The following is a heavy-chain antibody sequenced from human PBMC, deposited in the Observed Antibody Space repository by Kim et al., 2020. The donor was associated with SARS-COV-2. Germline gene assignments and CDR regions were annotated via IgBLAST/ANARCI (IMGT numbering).Heavy chain of an antibody. V-gene: IGHV1-8*01. CDR2: MNPISGNT. Sequence: ASVKVSCKASGDPLSGYDINWVRQAPGQGLEWMGWMNPISGNTGYAQTFQGRVAMTRDTSIRTAYVEVSSLRSEDTAVYYCARALSTTVAKAPYYFDYWGQGTLVTVSS. J-gene: IGHJ4*02. CDR1: GDPLSGYD. D-gene: IGHD5-12*01. CDR3: ARALSTTVAKAPYYFDY.